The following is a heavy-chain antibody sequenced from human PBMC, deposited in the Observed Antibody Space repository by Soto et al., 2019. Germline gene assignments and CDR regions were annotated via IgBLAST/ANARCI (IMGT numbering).Heavy chain of an antibody. V-gene: IGHV1-69*01. J-gene: IGHJ4*02. CDR2: IIPIFTRT. CDR3: ARDVVRSTAGDS. CDR1: GGTFSTSS. D-gene: IGHD2-15*01. Sequence: QLQLVQSGTEVKEPGSTVKVSCKASGGTFSTSSFVWVRQGPGQGLEWMGGIIPIFTRTNFPQKFQGRVTFSADESTRTTYLELRSLTSEHTAIYYCARDVVRSTAGDSWGQGTLVTVSS.